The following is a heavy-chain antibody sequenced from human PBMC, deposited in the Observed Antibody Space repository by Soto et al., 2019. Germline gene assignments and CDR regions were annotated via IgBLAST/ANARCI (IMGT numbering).Heavy chain of an antibody. Sequence: GSSLRLSSAASGFTFSSYAMSWVLQAPGKGLEWVSAISGSGGSTYYADSVKGRFTISRDNSKNTLYLQMNSLRAEDTAVQYCAKVGGYDYVFYWGQGTLVTVSS. V-gene: IGHV3-23*01. CDR2: ISGSGGST. CDR1: GFTFSSYA. CDR3: AKVGGYDYVFY. J-gene: IGHJ4*02. D-gene: IGHD5-12*01.